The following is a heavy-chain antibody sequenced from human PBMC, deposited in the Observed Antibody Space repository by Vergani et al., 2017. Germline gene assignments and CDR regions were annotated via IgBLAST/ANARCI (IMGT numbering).Heavy chain of an antibody. CDR1: GGSISSYY. D-gene: IGHD6-13*01. J-gene: IGHJ6*02. CDR2: IYYSGST. V-gene: IGHV4-59*01. CDR3: ARGTSSSWYTVDYYYYYGMDV. Sequence: QVQLQESGPGLVKPSQTLSLTCTVSGGSISSYYWSWIRQPPGKGLEWIGYIYYSGSTNYNPSLKSRVTISVDTSKNQFSLKLSSVTAADTAVYYCARGTSSSWYTVDYYYYYGMDVWGQGTTVTASS.